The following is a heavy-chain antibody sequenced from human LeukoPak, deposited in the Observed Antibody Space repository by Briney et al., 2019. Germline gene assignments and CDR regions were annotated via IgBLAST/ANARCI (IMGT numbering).Heavy chain of an antibody. D-gene: IGHD3-9*01. CDR3: ARGRPYFDWLLRPRACYGMDV. CDR2: IIPIFGTA. J-gene: IGHJ6*02. CDR1: GGTFSSYA. V-gene: IGHV1-69*13. Sequence: ASVKVSCKASGGTFSSYAISWVRQAPGQGLEWMGGIIPIFGTANYARKFQGRVTITADESTSTAYMELSSLRSEDTAVYYCARGRPYFDWLLRPRACYGMDVWGQGTTVTVSS.